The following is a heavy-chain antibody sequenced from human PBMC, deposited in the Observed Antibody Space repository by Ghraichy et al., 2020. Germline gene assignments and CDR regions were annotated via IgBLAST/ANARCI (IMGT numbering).Heavy chain of an antibody. CDR3: TRTDGYDSPFDL. V-gene: IGHV3-74*01. J-gene: IGHJ4*02. Sequence: LSLTCAASGFTFSKYWMHWVRQAPGKELVWVSRIYSDGSITSYPDSVKGRLTISRDNIRNTVYLHMNSLTAEDTAVYYCTRTDGYDSPFDLWGQGILVTVSS. CDR1: GFTFSKYW. CDR2: IYSDGSIT. D-gene: IGHD5-24*01.